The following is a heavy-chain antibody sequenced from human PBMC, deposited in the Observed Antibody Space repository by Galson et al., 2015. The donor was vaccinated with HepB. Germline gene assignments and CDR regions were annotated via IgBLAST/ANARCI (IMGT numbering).Heavy chain of an antibody. CDR3: ARLVIVESGDRNGMDV. V-gene: IGHV3-23*01. CDR2: ITHSGDKT. CDR1: GFTFARYT. D-gene: IGHD3-9*01. J-gene: IGHJ6*02. Sequence: SLRLSCAGSGFTFARYTMAWVRQVPGMGLEWVSSITHSGDKTYYADSVKGRFTISRDNSKNTLYLQMNSLRAEDTAVYFCARLVIVESGDRNGMDVWGQGTTVTVSS.